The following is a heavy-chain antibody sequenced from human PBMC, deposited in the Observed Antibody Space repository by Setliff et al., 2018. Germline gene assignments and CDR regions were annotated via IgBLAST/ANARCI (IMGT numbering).Heavy chain of an antibody. CDR1: GGSISSYF. D-gene: IGHD3-16*01. CDR2: IHSNENT. J-gene: IGHJ6*02. V-gene: IGHV4-4*07. CDR3: ARSMIQRNYYCGLDV. Sequence: SETLSLTCSVSGGSISSYFWNWVRQPAGKGLEWIGRIHSNENTNYNPSLKSRVTMSIDTSKNQLSLKLSSVTAADTAVYYCARSMIQRNYYCGLDVWGQGTTVTVSS.